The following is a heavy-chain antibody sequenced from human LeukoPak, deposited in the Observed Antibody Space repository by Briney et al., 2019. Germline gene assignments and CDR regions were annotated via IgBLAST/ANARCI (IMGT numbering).Heavy chain of an antibody. CDR3: ARGYCSSTSCYPRV. J-gene: IGHJ4*02. D-gene: IGHD2-2*01. V-gene: IGHV3-30*04. Sequence: PGRSLRLSCAASGFTFSSYAMHWVRQAPGKGLEWVAVISYDGSNKYYADSVKGRFTISRDNSKNTLYLQMNSLRAEDTAVYYCARGYCSSTSCYPRVWGQGTLVTVSS. CDR1: GFTFSSYA. CDR2: ISYDGSNK.